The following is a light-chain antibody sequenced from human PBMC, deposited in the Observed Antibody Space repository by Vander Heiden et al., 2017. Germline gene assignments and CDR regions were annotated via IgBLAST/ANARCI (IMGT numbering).Light chain of an antibody. CDR1: SSNIGSNY. J-gene: IGLJ3*02. Sequence: QSVLTPTPPASGTPGQRVTISCSGSSSNIGSNYVYWYQHPPGTAPKLLIFKDNQRPSGVPDRFSGSKSGTSASLAISGLWSDDEADYYCATWDNSLSAWLFGGGTKLTAL. V-gene: IGLV1-47*03. CDR2: KDN. CDR3: ATWDNSLSAWL.